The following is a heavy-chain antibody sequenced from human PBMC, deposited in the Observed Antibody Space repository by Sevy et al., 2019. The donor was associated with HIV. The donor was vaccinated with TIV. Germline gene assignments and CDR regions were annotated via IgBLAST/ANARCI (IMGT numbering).Heavy chain of an antibody. V-gene: IGHV3-66*01. J-gene: IGHJ4*02. CDR2: IYSDGST. D-gene: IGHD3-3*01. CDR3: ARGGTIFGLVRHYFDY. Sequence: GGSLRLSCAASGFSVNSNYMTWVRQAPGKGLDWVSIIYSDGSTKYADALKGRFTISRDNSKNTRYLQMNSLRVEDTAVYYCARGGTIFGLVRHYFDYWGQGTLVTVSS. CDR1: GFSVNSNY.